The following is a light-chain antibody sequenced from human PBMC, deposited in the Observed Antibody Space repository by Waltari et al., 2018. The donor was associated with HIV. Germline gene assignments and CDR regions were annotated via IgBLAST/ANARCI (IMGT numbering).Light chain of an antibody. CDR1: SGYSDYK. Sequence: QPVLTQPPSASASLGASVTLTCTLSSGYSDYKVDWYQQRPGKGPRFVMRVGTGGIVGSKGDGIPVRFSVLGSGLDRFLTIKNIQEEDESDYHCGADHGGGSNFVSWVFGGGTKLTVL. CDR3: GADHGGGSNFVSWV. V-gene: IGLV9-49*01. CDR2: VGTGGIVG. J-gene: IGLJ3*02.